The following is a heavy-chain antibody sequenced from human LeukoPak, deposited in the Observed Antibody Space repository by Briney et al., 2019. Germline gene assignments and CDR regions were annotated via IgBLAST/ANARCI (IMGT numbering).Heavy chain of an antibody. D-gene: IGHD3-10*01. CDR1: GYTFTGYY. Sequence: GASVKVSCKASGYTFTGYYMHWVRQAPGQGLEWMGWINPNSGGTNYAQKFQGRVTMTRDTSISTAYMELSRPRSDDTAVYYCARGPLALWFGELSSDPWGQGTLVTVSS. CDR3: ARGPLALWFGELSSDP. J-gene: IGHJ5*02. CDR2: INPNSGGT. V-gene: IGHV1-2*02.